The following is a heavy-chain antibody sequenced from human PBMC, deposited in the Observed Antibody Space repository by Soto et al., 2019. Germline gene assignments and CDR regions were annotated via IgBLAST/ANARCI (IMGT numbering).Heavy chain of an antibody. CDR2: IYYSGST. Sequence: SETLSLTCTVSGGSISSGDYYWSWIRQPPGKGLEWIGYIYYSGSTYYNPSLKSRVTISVDTSKNRFSLKLSSVTAADTAVYYCARQYDWNYSWFDPWGQGTLVTVSS. V-gene: IGHV4-30-4*01. D-gene: IGHD1-7*01. CDR1: GGSISSGDYY. CDR3: ARQYDWNYSWFDP. J-gene: IGHJ5*02.